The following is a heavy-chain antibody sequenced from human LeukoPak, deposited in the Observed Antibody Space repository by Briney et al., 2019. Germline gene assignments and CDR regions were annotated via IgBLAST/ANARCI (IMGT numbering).Heavy chain of an antibody. Sequence: TGGSLRLSCAAPGFTFSSYGMHWVRQAPGKGLEWVAVISYDGSNKYYADSVKGRFTISRDNSKNTLYLQMNSLRAEDTAVYYCAKDLERHIVVVTASAVDYWGQGTLVTVSS. CDR1: GFTFSSYG. CDR2: ISYDGSNK. V-gene: IGHV3-30*18. D-gene: IGHD2-21*02. CDR3: AKDLERHIVVVTASAVDY. J-gene: IGHJ4*02.